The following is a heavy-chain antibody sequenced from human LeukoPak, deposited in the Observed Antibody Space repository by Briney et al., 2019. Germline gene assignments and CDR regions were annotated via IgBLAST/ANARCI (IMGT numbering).Heavy chain of an antibody. CDR1: GGTLSSYA. V-gene: IGHV1-69*05. J-gene: IGHJ5*02. Sequence: SVKVSCKASGGTLSSYAISWVRQAPGQGLEWMGGIIPISGTANYAQKFQGRVTITTDESTSTAYMELSSLRSEDTAVYYCARVTITIFGVATYYDNWFDPWGQGTLVTVSS. CDR2: IIPISGTA. D-gene: IGHD3-3*01. CDR3: ARVTITIFGVATYYDNWFDP.